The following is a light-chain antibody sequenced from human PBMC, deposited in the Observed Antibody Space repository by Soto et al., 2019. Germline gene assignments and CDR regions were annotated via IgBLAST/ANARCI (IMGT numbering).Light chain of an antibody. CDR1: QSVSSSY. Sequence: EIVLTQSPGTLSLSPGERATLSGRASQSVSSSYLAWYQQKPGQAPRLLIYGASSRATGIPDRFSGSGSGTDFTLTISRLEPEDFAVYYCQQYGSPGAFGHGTKVEIK. CDR3: QQYGSPGA. CDR2: GAS. V-gene: IGKV3-20*01. J-gene: IGKJ1*01.